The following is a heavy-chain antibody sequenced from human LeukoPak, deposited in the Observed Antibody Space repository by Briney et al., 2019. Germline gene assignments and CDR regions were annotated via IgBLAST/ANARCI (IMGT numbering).Heavy chain of an antibody. J-gene: IGHJ6*03. CDR2: IYYSGST. CDR1: GDSISTSSYY. Sequence: PSETLSLTCSVSGDSISTSSYYWGWIRQPPGKGLEWIGTIYYSGSTYHNPSLTSRVTISVDTSKNQFSLKLSSMTAADTAVYYCARHKDYYYSYMDVWGKGTTVTISS. CDR3: ARHKDYYYSYMDV. V-gene: IGHV4-39*01.